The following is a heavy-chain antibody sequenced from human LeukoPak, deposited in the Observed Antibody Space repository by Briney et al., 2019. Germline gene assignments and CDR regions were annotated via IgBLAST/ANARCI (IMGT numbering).Heavy chain of an antibody. V-gene: IGHV3-30*04. CDR2: ISYDGSNK. CDR3: ASAGNVDY. J-gene: IGHJ4*02. D-gene: IGHD3-10*01. Sequence: PGGSLRLSCAASGFTFSSYAMHWVRQAPGKGLEWVAVISYDGSNKYYADSVKGRFTISRDNAKNSLYLQMNSLRAEDTAVYYCASAGNVDYWGQGTLVTVSS. CDR1: GFTFSSYA.